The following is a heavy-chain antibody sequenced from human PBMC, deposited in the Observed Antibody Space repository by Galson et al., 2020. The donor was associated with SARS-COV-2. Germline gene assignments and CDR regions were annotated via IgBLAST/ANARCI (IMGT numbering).Heavy chain of an antibody. J-gene: IGHJ4*02. D-gene: IGHD3-3*01. CDR2: MYHSGST. CDR1: GYSISSGYY. V-gene: IGHV4-38-2*02. CDR3: ARENGVAYSSDY. Sequence: SQTLSLTCTVSGYSISSGYYWGWIRQPPGKGLEWIGSMYHSGSTYYNPSLKSRVTISVDTSKNQISLKLSAVTAADTAIYYCARENGVAYSSDYWGQGTLVTVSS.